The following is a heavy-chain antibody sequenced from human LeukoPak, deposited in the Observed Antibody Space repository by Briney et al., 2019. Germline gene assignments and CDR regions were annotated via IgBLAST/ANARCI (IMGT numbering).Heavy chain of an antibody. CDR1: SGSISSYY. J-gene: IGHJ4*02. D-gene: IGHD3-10*01. CDR3: ARWSRWHYGSGSYYDFDY. CDR2: IYYRGST. Sequence: PSETLSLTCTVSSGSISSYYWSRIRQPPGKGLEWIGYIYYRGSTNYNPSLKSRVTISVDTSKNQFSLKLSSVTAADTAVYYCARWSRWHYGSGSYYDFDYWGQGTLVTVSS. V-gene: IGHV4-59*12.